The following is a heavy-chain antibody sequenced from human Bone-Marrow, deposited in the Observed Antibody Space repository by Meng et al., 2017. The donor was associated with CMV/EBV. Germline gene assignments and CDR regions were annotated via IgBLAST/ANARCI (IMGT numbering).Heavy chain of an antibody. CDR2: ISSSSSYI. J-gene: IGHJ4*02. CDR3: ARDGGNSH. Sequence: EVQLVESGGXXXXXGXSLRLSCAGSGFTFSSYSMNWVRQAPGKGLEWVSSISSSSSYIYYADSVKGRFTISRDNAKNSLYLQMNSLRAEDTAVYYCARDGGNSHWGQGTLGTVSS. D-gene: IGHD4-23*01. V-gene: IGHV3-21*01. CDR1: GFTFSSYS.